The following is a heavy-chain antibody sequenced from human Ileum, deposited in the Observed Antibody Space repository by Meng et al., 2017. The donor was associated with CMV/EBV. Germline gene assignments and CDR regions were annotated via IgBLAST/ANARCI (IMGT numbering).Heavy chain of an antibody. Sequence: GESLKISCAASGFTFNKYTMHWVRQAPGKGLEWVTFIRYDAINYYYVDSVKGRFTVSRDNSKNTLYLQMNSLRDADTAIYYCVKDDGSYHLDHWGQGTLVTVSS. D-gene: IGHD1-26*01. CDR3: VKDDGSYHLDH. J-gene: IGHJ4*02. CDR1: GFTFNKYT. CDR2: IRYDAINY. V-gene: IGHV3-30*02.